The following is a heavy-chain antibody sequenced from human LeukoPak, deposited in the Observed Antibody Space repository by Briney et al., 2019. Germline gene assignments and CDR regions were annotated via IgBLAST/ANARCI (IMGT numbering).Heavy chain of an antibody. CDR2: SRNKGRGYST. Sequence: GGSLRLSCSASGFTFSDHHMDWVRQAPGKGLEWIGRSRNKGRGYSTVYAASVKGRFTISRDEPKNSLYLQMNSLKTEDTAVYYCTRLFYYGSSGYYPDHWGQGTLVTVSS. CDR1: GFTFSDHH. V-gene: IGHV3-72*01. D-gene: IGHD3-22*01. CDR3: TRLFYYGSSGYYPDH. J-gene: IGHJ4*02.